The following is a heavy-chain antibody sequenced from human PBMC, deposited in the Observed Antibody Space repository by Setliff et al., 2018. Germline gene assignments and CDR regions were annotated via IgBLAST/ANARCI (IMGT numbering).Heavy chain of an antibody. Sequence: PSETLSLTCAVYDGSFSDYYWSWIRQPPGKGLEWIGEINRSGSTNYKSSLKSRVTISVDTSKNQFSLKLNSVTAADTAVYYCARRWNFGPYGSGIHDAFDMWGQGTMVTVSS. CDR2: INRSGST. CDR1: DGSFSDYY. J-gene: IGHJ3*02. CDR3: ARRWNFGPYGSGIHDAFDM. D-gene: IGHD3-10*01. V-gene: IGHV4-34*01.